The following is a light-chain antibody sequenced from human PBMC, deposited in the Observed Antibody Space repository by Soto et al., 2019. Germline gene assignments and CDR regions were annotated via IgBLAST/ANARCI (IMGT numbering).Light chain of an antibody. CDR1: SSNIGSNY. Sequence: QSVLTQPPSASGTPGQRVTISCSGSSSNIGSNYVYWYQQLPGTAPKLLIYRNNQRPSGVPDRFSGSKSGTSASRAISGLRSEDEAVYYCAAWDDSLSGYVFGTGTKLTVL. J-gene: IGLJ1*01. CDR3: AAWDDSLSGYV. CDR2: RNN. V-gene: IGLV1-47*01.